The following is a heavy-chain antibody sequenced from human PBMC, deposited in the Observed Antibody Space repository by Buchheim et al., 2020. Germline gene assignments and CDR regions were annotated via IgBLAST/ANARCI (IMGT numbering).Heavy chain of an antibody. J-gene: IGHJ4*02. V-gene: IGHV3-11*01. Sequence: QVQLVESGGGLVKPGVSLRLSCAASGFTFSEYYMSWIRQAPGKGLEWISYISRTGKTMYYADSVKGRFTISRDIAKNLLYLQMNSLRAEDTAVYYCARGGEPDWAADHWGQGTL. CDR1: GFTFSEYY. CDR2: ISRTGKTM. D-gene: IGHD3-16*01. CDR3: ARGGEPDWAADH.